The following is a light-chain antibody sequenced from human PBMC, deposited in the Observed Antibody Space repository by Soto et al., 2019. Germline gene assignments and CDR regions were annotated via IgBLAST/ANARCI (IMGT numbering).Light chain of an antibody. CDR2: DAS. J-gene: IGKJ5*01. V-gene: IGKV1-33*01. CDR3: LQRSGLPSIT. CDR1: QDINKN. Sequence: DIQMTQSPSSLSASVGDRVTITCQASQDINKNLIWYQQKPGKAPKLLIYDASDLETGVPSRFSGSGSGTGFTFTISSLEPEDFAVYFCLQRSGLPSITFGQGRLLE.